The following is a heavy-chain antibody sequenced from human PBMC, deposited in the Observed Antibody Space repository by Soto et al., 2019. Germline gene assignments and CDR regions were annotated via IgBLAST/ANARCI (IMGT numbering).Heavy chain of an antibody. J-gene: IGHJ4*02. CDR2: IYSGGIT. Sequence: EVQLVETGGGLIKPGGSLRLSCAASGFTVSSNYMSWVRQAPGKGLEWVSVIYSGGITYYADTVKGRFTISRDNSKITLYLQMNSLRAEDTFVYYCASWSVSYYFDYWGQGTLVTVSS. V-gene: IGHV3-53*02. D-gene: IGHD1-26*01. CDR1: GFTVSSNY. CDR3: ASWSVSYYFDY.